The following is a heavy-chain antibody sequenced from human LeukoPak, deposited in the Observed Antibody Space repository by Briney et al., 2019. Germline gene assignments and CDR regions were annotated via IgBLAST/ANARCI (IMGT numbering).Heavy chain of an antibody. Sequence: SETLSLTCVVYGGAFSGYYWSWFRQPPGKGLEWIGQIHHSGSTSYNPSLRSRVTISVDTSKNQFSLKLSSVIAADTAVYYCARHGGYFFDYWGQEPWSPSPQ. V-gene: IGHV4-34*01. CDR3: ARHGGYFFDY. J-gene: IGHJ4*01. CDR2: IHHSGST. D-gene: IGHD3-3*01. CDR1: GGAFSGYY.